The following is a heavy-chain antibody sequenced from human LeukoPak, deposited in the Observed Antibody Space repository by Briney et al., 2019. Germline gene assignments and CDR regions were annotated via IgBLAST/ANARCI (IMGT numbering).Heavy chain of an antibody. D-gene: IGHD3-3*01. V-gene: IGHV3-48*04. CDR2: IDARSGIT. CDR3: ARTYDFGRGPPGDAFDN. Sequence: GGSLRLSCAASGFTFNIFGLNWVRQAPGKGPEWVSYIDARSGITYYADSVQGRFTISRDNARESVFLQMDGLRVDDTAVYYCARTYDFGRGPPGDAFDNWGPGTWVTVSS. CDR1: GFTFNIFG. J-gene: IGHJ3*02.